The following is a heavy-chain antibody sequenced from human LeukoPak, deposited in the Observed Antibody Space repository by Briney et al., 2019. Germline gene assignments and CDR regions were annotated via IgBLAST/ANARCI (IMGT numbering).Heavy chain of an antibody. V-gene: IGHV3-9*01. J-gene: IGHJ4*02. CDR3: ARAGVNYYGSGSYYHY. D-gene: IGHD3-10*01. CDR1: GFTFDDYA. Sequence: GRSLRLSCAASGFTFDDYAMHWVRQAPGKGLEWVSGISWNSGSIGYADSVKGRFTISRDNAKNSLYLQMNSLRAEDTAVYYCARAGVNYYGSGSYYHYWGQGTLVTVSS. CDR2: ISWNSGSI.